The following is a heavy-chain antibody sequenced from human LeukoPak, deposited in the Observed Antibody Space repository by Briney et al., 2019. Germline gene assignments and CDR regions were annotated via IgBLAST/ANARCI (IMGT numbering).Heavy chain of an antibody. V-gene: IGHV3-30-3*01. CDR3: ARDVGGIAAAGTLAVY. J-gene: IGHJ4*02. CDR2: ISYDGSNK. D-gene: IGHD6-13*01. Sequence: GGSLRLSCAASGFTFSSYAMHWVRQAPGKGLEWVAVISYDGSNKYYADSVKGRFTISRDNSKNTLYLQMNSLRAEDTAVYYCARDVGGIAAAGTLAVYWGQGTLVTVSS. CDR1: GFTFSSYA.